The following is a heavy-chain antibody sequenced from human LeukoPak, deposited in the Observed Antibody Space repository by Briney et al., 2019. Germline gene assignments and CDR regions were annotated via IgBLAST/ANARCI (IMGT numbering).Heavy chain of an antibody. CDR1: GFTFSSYW. CDR2: IKQDGSEK. CDR3: ARDTDYCGGDCYSDY. V-gene: IGHV3-7*01. Sequence: HPGGSLRLSCAASGFTFSSYWMSWVRRAPGKGLEWVTNIKQDGSEKYYVDSVKGRFTISRDNAKNSLYLQMYSLRAEDTAVYYCARDTDYCGGDCYSDYWGQGTLVTVSS. D-gene: IGHD2-21*02. J-gene: IGHJ4*02.